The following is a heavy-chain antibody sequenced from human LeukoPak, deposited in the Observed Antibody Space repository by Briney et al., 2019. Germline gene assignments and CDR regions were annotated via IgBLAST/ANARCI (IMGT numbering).Heavy chain of an antibody. J-gene: IGHJ4*02. D-gene: IGHD2-2*01. V-gene: IGHV4-38-2*01. CDR3: ARHPGIVVVPAAITFDY. CDR2: IYHSGST. CDR1: GYSISSGYY. Sequence: PSETLSLTCAVSGYSISSGYYWGWIRPPPGKGLEWSGIIYHSGSTYYNPSLNSRVTIHVDTSKNQFSLKLSSVTAADTAVYYCARHPGIVVVPAAITFDYWGQGTLVTVSS.